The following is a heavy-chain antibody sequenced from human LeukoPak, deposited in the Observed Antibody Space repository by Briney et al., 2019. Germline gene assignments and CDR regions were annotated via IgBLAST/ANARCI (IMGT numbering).Heavy chain of an antibody. CDR3: ARDTGSGSYAFDY. Sequence: PGGSLRLSCAASGFTFSSYGMHWVRQAPGKGLEWVSSISSSSSYIYYADSVKGRFTISRDNAKNSLYLQMNSLRAEDTAVYYCARDTGSGSYAFDYWGQGTLVTVSS. J-gene: IGHJ4*02. D-gene: IGHD3-10*01. CDR1: GFTFSSYG. CDR2: ISSSSSYI. V-gene: IGHV3-21*01.